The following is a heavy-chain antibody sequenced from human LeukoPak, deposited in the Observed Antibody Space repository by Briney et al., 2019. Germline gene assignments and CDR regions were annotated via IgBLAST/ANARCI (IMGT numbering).Heavy chain of an antibody. D-gene: IGHD6-13*01. V-gene: IGHV4-31*03. Sequence: SETLSLTCTVSGGSISSGGYYWSWIRQHPGKGLEWIGYIYYSGSTYYNPSLMSRVTISVDTSKNQFSLKLSSVTAADTAVYYCARVVAAAGFTFDYWGQGTLVTVSS. CDR2: IYYSGST. J-gene: IGHJ4*02. CDR3: ARVVAAAGFTFDY. CDR1: GGSISSGGYY.